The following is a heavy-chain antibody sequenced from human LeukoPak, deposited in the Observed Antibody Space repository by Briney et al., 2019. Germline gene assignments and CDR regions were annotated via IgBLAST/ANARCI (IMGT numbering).Heavy chain of an antibody. CDR2: INPNSGGT. V-gene: IGHV1-2*02. D-gene: IGHD3-22*01. CDR3: ARDGPLYYYDSSVRTFYFDY. J-gene: IGHJ4*02. Sequence: HRASVKVSCKASGYTFTGYYMHWVRQAPGQGLEWMGWINPNSGGTNYAQKFQGRVTMTRDTSISTAYMELSRLRSDDTAVYYCARDGPLYYYDSSVRTFYFDYWGQGTLVTVSS. CDR1: GYTFTGYY.